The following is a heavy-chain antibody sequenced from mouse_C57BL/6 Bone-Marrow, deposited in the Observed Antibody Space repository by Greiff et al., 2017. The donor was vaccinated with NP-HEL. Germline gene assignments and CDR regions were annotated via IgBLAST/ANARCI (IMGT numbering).Heavy chain of an antibody. J-gene: IGHJ2*01. D-gene: IGHD2-5*01. CDR2: IYPGDGDT. CDR3: AREGYYSNLGYYFDY. CDR1: GYAFSSSW. V-gene: IGHV1-82*01. Sequence: VKVEESGPELVKPGASVKISCKASGYAFSSSWMNWVKQRPGKGLEWIGRIYPGDGDTNYNGKFKGKATLTADKSSSTAYMQLSSLTSEDSAVYFCAREGYYSNLGYYFDYWGQGTTLTVSS.